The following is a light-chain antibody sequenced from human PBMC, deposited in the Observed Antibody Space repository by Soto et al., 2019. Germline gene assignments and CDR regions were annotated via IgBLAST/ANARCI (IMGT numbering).Light chain of an antibody. CDR1: QSVSSSY. V-gene: IGKV3-20*01. CDR3: QQYGSSPTT. Sequence: TQATATPSASPGERATLSCSASQSVSSSYLAWYQQKPGQAPRLLIYGASSRATGIPDRFSGSGSGTDFTLTISRLEPEDFAVYYCQQYGSSPTTFGQGTKVDI. CDR2: GAS. J-gene: IGKJ1*01.